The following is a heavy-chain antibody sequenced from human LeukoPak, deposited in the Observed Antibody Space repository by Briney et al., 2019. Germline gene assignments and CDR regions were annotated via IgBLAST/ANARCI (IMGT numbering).Heavy chain of an antibody. Sequence: ASVKVFCKASGYTFTSYYMNWVRQAPGQGLEWMGIINPSGGSTNYAQKFQGRVTMTRDTSTSTVYLELSSLRSEDTVMYCCARDPVVVTAAYYFYGMDVWGQGSTVTVSS. D-gene: IGHD2-21*02. CDR1: GYTFTSYY. V-gene: IGHV1-46*01. CDR3: ARDPVVVTAAYYFYGMDV. J-gene: IGHJ6*01. CDR2: INPSGGST.